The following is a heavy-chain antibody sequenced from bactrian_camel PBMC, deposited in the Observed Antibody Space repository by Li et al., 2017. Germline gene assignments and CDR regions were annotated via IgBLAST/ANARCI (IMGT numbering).Heavy chain of an antibody. CDR2: IYGDGSNT. V-gene: IGHV3S6*01. D-gene: IGHD6*01. CDR3: VADLAYAGSWYIEAEFGV. CDR1: GFNFKISG. J-gene: IGHJ6*01. Sequence: HVQLVESGGGSVQPGESLRLSCHASGFNFKISGMTWVRQGPGKGLEWVSGIYGDGSNTNYGDSVKGRFTISRDNAKNTLFLQMNSLKTEDTAVYYCVADLAYAGSWYIEAEFGVWGQGTQVTVS.